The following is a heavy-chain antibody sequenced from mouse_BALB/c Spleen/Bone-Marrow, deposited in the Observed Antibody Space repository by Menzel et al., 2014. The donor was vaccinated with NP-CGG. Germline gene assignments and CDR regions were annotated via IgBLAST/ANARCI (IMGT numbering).Heavy chain of an antibody. CDR1: GYAFTDYY. D-gene: IGHD2-1*01. J-gene: IGHJ2*01. CDR3: EGGIYYGNYFAY. V-gene: IGHV1-19*01. CDR2: VNPYNGGT. Sequence: EVQLQQSGPELVKPGASVKMSCKASGYAFTDYYMDWVKQSHGESFEWIGRVNPYNGGTSYNQKFKGKATLTVDKSSSQAYMGFTSLPSKASGFYYGEGGIYYGNYFAYGGQG.